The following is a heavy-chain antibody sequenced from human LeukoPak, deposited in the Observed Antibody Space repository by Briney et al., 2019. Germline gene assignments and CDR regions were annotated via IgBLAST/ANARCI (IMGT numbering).Heavy chain of an antibody. Sequence: PSETLSLTCTVSGGSISTYYWNWIRQPPGKGLEWIGYIYHSGSTNYNPSLQSRVTISVDTSKNQFSLNLNSVTAADTAVYYCARDRRYYDTSGTVYYDAMDVWGQGTTVTVSS. D-gene: IGHD3-22*01. V-gene: IGHV4-59*01. CDR1: GGSISTYY. J-gene: IGHJ6*02. CDR3: ARDRRYYDTSGTVYYDAMDV. CDR2: IYHSGST.